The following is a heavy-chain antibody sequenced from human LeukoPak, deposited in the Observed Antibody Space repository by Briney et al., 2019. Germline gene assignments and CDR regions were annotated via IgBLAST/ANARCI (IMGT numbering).Heavy chain of an antibody. Sequence: GGSLRLPCAASGFTFSSYSMNWVRQAPGKGLEWVAVISYDGSNKYYADSVKGRFTISRDNSKNTLYLQMNSLRAEDTAVYYCATGKTRQYDYWGQGTLVTVSS. D-gene: IGHD4-11*01. CDR2: ISYDGSNK. V-gene: IGHV3-30*03. CDR1: GFTFSSYS. J-gene: IGHJ4*02. CDR3: ATGKTRQYDY.